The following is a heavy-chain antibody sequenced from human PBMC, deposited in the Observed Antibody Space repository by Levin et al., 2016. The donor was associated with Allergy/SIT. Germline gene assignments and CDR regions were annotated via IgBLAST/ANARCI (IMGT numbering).Heavy chain of an antibody. CDR3: ARDVGARKYFDY. J-gene: IGHJ4*02. D-gene: IGHD3-16*01. CDR1: GFTFTRSA. Sequence: GGSLRLSCATSGFTFTRSAMSWVRQAPGKGLEWVSFMAGDAVSTKYADSVKGRFTISRDNSKTTVYLHLTSLRAEDTAVYYCARDVGARKYFDYWGQGTLVTVSS. CDR2: MAGDAVST. V-gene: IGHV3-23*01.